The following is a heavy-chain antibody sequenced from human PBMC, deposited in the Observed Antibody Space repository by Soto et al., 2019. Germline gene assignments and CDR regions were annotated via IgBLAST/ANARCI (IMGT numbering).Heavy chain of an antibody. D-gene: IGHD3-16*01. J-gene: IGHJ4*02. Sequence: GESLKISCKGSGYSFTSYWIVWVRQMPGKGLEWMGIIYPGDSDTRYSPSFQGQVTISADKSISTAYLQWSSLKASDTAMYYCARRSSNVWGTWFQLDYWGQGTLVTVSS. V-gene: IGHV5-51*01. CDR2: IYPGDSDT. CDR3: ARRSSNVWGTWFQLDY. CDR1: GYSFTSYW.